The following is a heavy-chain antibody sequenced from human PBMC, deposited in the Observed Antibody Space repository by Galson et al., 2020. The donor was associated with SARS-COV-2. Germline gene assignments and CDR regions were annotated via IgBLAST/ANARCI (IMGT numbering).Heavy chain of an antibody. V-gene: IGHV3-30*04. CDR3: AKDYDDEGGILSDALDV. D-gene: IGHD3-10*01. J-gene: IGHJ3*01. Sequence: GESLKISCATSGFPFNTFAMHRVRQAPGKGLEWVAVISFDGIKKYYVDSVKGRFTISRDNSKNTLYLQMNNLRAEDTAVYYCAKDYDDEGGILSDALDVWGLVTLVTVSS. CDR2: ISFDGIKK. CDR1: GFPFNTFA.